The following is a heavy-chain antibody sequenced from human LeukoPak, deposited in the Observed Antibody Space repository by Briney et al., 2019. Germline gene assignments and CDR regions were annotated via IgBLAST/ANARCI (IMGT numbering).Heavy chain of an antibody. CDR3: ARLVVPAARENWFDP. CDR1: GGSFSSGGYY. D-gene: IGHD2-2*01. V-gene: IGHV4-31*03. J-gene: IGHJ5*02. Sequence: SQTLSLTCTVSGGSFSSGGYYWSWIRQHPGKGLEWLGYIYYRGTTYYIPSLKSRVTISVDTSKNQFSLKLSSVTAADTAVYYCARLVVPAARENWFDPWGQGTLVTVSS. CDR2: IYYRGTT.